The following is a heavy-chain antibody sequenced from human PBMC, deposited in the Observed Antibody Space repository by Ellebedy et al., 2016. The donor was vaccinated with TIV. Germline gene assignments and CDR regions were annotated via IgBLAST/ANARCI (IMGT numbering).Heavy chain of an antibody. J-gene: IGHJ5*02. D-gene: IGHD3-10*01. CDR3: ARGLIFRGLIITRFDP. CDR1: GYTVSDVY. CDR2: IHPNSGGV. Sequence: AASVKVSCKSSGYTVSDVYVHWVRQAPGQGLEWTGWIHPNSGGVKFAQRFQGRVSMTRETSMKTVFMQLSSRTSDDTAVYYSARGLIFRGLIITRFDPWGQGTLVTVSS. V-gene: IGHV1-2*02.